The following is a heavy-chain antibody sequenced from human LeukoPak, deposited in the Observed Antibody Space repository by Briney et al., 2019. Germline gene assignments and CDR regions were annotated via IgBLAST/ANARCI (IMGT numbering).Heavy chain of an antibody. CDR1: GFAFSSYA. D-gene: IGHD6-6*01. CDR3: AREGQYSRSWGYFDY. CDR2: ISYDGSNK. J-gene: IGHJ4*02. V-gene: IGHV3-30-3*01. Sequence: SGGSLRLSCAASGFAFSSYAMHWVRQAPGKGLEWVAVISYDGSNKYYADSVKGRFTISRDNSKNTLYLQMNSLRAEDTAVYYCAREGQYSRSWGYFDYWGRGTLVTVSS.